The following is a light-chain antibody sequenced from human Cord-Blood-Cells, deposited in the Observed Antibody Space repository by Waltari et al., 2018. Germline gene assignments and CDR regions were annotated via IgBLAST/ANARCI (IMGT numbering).Light chain of an antibody. J-gene: IGLJ3*02. Sequence: SALTQPASVSGSPVLSIPISCTGTSSDVGAYNYVFWYQQHPGKAPKRMIYDVSNRPSGVSNRFSGSKSGNTASLTISGLQAEDEADYYCSSYTSSSTWVFGGGTKLTVL. CDR1: SSDVGAYNY. V-gene: IGLV2-14*03. CDR3: SSYTSSSTWV. CDR2: DVS.